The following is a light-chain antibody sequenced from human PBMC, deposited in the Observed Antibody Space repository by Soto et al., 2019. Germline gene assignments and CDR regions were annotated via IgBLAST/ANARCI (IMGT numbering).Light chain of an antibody. CDR2: DVN. Sequence: HSVLTQPRSVSGSPGQSVTISCTGTSSDVGGYNYVSWYQQRPGKAPKLMIYDVNKRPSGVPDRFSGSKSGNTASLTISGLQAEDEADYYCCSYAGSYTLVFGTGTKVTVL. J-gene: IGLJ1*01. V-gene: IGLV2-11*01. CDR3: CSYAGSYTLV. CDR1: SSDVGGYNY.